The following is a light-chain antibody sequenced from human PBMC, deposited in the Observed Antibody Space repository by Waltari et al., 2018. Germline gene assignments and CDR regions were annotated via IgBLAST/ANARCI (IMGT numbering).Light chain of an antibody. V-gene: IGKV4-1*01. CDR2: WAY. J-gene: IGKJ2*01. CDR1: QSVLYSSNNKNY. CDR3: QQYYSTLYT. Sequence: DIVMTQSPDSLAVSLGERATINCKSSQSVLYSSNNKNYLAWYQQKQGQPPKLLIYWAYTRESGVPDRFSGSGSGTDFTLTISSLQAEDVAVYYCQQYYSTLYTFGQGTKLEIK.